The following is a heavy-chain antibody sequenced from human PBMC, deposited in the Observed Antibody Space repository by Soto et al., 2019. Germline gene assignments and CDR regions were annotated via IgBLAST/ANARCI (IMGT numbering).Heavy chain of an antibody. CDR3: ARDGGSSSLYYYGMDV. V-gene: IGHV3-53*01. Sequence: GGSLRLSCAASGFTVSSNYMSWVRQAPGKGLEWVSVIYSGGSTYYADSVKGRFTISRDNSKNTLYLQMNSLRAEDTAVYYCARDGGSSSLYYYGMDVWGQGTTVTVSS. D-gene: IGHD6-6*01. J-gene: IGHJ6*02. CDR2: IYSGGST. CDR1: GFTVSSNY.